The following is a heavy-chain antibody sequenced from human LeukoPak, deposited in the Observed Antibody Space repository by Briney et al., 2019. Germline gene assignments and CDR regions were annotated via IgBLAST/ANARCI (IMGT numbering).Heavy chain of an antibody. CDR2: INHSGST. D-gene: IGHD3-10*01. CDR3: ARTGISMVRGVTHYYFDI. J-gene: IGHJ4*02. V-gene: IGHV4-34*01. CDR1: GGSFSGYY. Sequence: SETLSLTCAVYGGSFSGYYWSWIRQPPGKGLEWIGEINHSGSTNYNPSLKSRVTISVDTSKNQFSLKLSSVTAADTAVYYCARTGISMVRGVTHYYFDIWGQGTLVTVSS.